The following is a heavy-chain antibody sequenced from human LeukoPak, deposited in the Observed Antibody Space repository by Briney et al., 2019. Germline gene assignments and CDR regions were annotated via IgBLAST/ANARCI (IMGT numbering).Heavy chain of an antibody. V-gene: IGHV3-15*01. Sequence: GGSIRLSCSASGFTFSNAWMNWFRQAPGKGLEWVGRIKRKTDGGTTDYAATVKGRFTISRDDSKKTLYLQMNSLKTVFFFEQKTAYDILTAYDYWGQGTLVTVSS. CDR3: AYDILTAYDY. CDR2: IKRKTDGGTT. J-gene: IGHJ4*02. D-gene: IGHD3-9*01. CDR1: GFTFSNAW.